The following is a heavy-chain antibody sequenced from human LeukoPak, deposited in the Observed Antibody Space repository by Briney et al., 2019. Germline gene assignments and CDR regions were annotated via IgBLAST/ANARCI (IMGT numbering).Heavy chain of an antibody. J-gene: IGHJ3*02. CDR2: INHSGST. CDR1: GGSFSGYY. D-gene: IGHD5-24*01. CDR3: ARGFFPRDGYNYYGSRLGLRKIDAFDI. V-gene: IGHV4-34*01. Sequence: SSETLSLTCAVYGGSFSGYYWSWIRQPPGKGLEWIGEINHSGSTNYNPSLKSRVTISVDTSKNQFSLKLSSVTAAGTAVYYCARGFFPRDGYNYYGSRLGLRKIDAFDIWGQGTMITVSS.